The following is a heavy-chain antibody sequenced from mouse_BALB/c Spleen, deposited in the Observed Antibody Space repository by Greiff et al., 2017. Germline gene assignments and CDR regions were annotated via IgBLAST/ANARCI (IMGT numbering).Heavy chain of an antibody. CDR1: GFNIKDTY. CDR3: ARDDGAY. J-gene: IGHJ3*01. Sequence: VHVKQSGAELVKPGASVKLSCTASGFNIKDTYMHWVKQRPEQGLEWIGRIDPANGNTKYDPKFQGKATITADTSSNTAYLQLSSLTSEDTAVYYCARDDGAYWGQGTLVTVSA. V-gene: IGHV14-3*02. D-gene: IGHD2-12*01. CDR2: IDPANGNT.